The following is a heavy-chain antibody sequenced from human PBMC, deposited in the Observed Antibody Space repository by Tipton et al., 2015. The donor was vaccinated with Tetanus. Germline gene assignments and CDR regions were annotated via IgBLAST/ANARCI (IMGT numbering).Heavy chain of an antibody. Sequence: GSLRLSCAASGFTFNSYSMNWVRQAPGKGLEWVAYIRSSSITIYYADSVKGRFIISRDNAKNSLYLQMNSLRDEDTAVYYCVRDRCRGYSCSFDYWGQGTLVTVSS. J-gene: IGHJ4*02. V-gene: IGHV3-48*02. D-gene: IGHD5-12*01. CDR1: GFTFNSYS. CDR3: VRDRCRGYSCSFDY. CDR2: IRSSSITI.